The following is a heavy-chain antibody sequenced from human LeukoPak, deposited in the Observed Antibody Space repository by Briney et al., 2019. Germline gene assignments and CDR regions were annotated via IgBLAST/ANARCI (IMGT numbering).Heavy chain of an antibody. Sequence: GGSLRLSCAASGFTFSNAWMSWVRQAPGQGLEWVGRIKSKTDGGTTDYAAPVEGRFTISRDDSKNTLYLQMNSLRAEDTAVYYCARVYPGIAAAVEYWGQGTLVTV. D-gene: IGHD6-13*01. CDR3: ARVYPGIAAAVEY. V-gene: IGHV3-15*01. J-gene: IGHJ4*02. CDR2: IKSKTDGGTT. CDR1: GFTFSNAW.